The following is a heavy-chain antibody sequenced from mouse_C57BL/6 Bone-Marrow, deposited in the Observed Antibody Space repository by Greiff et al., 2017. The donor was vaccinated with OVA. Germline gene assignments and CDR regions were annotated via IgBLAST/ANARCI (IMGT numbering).Heavy chain of an antibody. V-gene: IGHV1-82*01. CDR2: IYPGDGDT. CDR1: GYAFSSSW. D-gene: IGHD1-1*01. J-gene: IGHJ1*03. Sequence: QVTLKESGPELVKPGASVKISCKASGYAFSSSWMNWVKQRPGKGLEWIGRIYPGDGDTNYNGKFKGKATLTADKSSSTAYMQLSSLTSEDSAVYFCARYYYGSSFYWYFDVWGTGTTVTVSS. CDR3: ARYYYGSSFYWYFDV.